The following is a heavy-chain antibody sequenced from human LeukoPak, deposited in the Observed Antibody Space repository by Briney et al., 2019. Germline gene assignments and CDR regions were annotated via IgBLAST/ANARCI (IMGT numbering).Heavy chain of an antibody. V-gene: IGHV3-74*01. CDR3: ARVGQGEWFFDL. J-gene: IGHJ2*01. Sequence: PGGSLRLSCAASGFTFSSYSMNRVRQAPGKGLVWVSRIKTDGSTITYADSVKGRFTISRDNAMNTLYLQMNSLGAEDTAVYYCARVGQGEWFFDLWGRGTLVTVSS. D-gene: IGHD1-26*01. CDR2: IKTDGSTI. CDR1: GFTFSSYS.